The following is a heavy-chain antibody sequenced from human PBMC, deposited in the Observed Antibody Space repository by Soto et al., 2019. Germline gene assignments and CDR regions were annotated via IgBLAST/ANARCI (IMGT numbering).Heavy chain of an antibody. CDR3: AKDGGLPDYCCSTSCYIHYYYCMDP. D-gene: IGHD2-2*02. CDR1: GFTFSLFA. CDR2: ISGRGIST. V-gene: IGHV3-23*01. Sequence: PRGSLRLSGAASGFTFSLFAMTWVRQGPGKGLEWVSSISGRGISTYYADSVKGRFTISRDNSKNTLYLQMNSLRVEDTAVYYCAKDGGLPDYCCSTSCYIHYYYCMDPWGQGTTVTVSS. J-gene: IGHJ6*02.